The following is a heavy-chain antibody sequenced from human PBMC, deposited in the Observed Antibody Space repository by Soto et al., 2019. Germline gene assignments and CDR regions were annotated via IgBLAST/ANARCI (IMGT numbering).Heavy chain of an antibody. V-gene: IGHV4-61*01. D-gene: IGHD5-18*01. Sequence: PSETLSLTCTVSGGSVSSGSYYWSWIRQSPGKGLEWLGYIYHSGSTNYNPSLKSRVTISIDTSKNQFSLKLSSVTAADTAVYYCARDHVAVEYSYGVGGRDRYYYYGMDVWGQGTTVTVSS. CDR1: GGSVSSGSYY. CDR3: ARDHVAVEYSYGVGGRDRYYYYGMDV. CDR2: IYHSGST. J-gene: IGHJ6*02.